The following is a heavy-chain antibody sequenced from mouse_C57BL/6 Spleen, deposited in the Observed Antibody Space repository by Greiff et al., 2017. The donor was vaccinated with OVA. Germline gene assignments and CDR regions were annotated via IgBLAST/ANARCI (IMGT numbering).Heavy chain of an antibody. Sequence: VQLQESGPELVKPGASVKISCKASGYAFSSSWMNWVKQRPGKGLEWIGRIYPGDGDTNYNGKFKGKATLTADKSSSTAYMQLSHLTSEDSAVYFCASDYYGSSAFAYWGQGTLVTVSA. V-gene: IGHV1-82*01. CDR2: IYPGDGDT. D-gene: IGHD1-1*01. CDR1: GYAFSSSW. CDR3: ASDYYGSSAFAY. J-gene: IGHJ3*01.